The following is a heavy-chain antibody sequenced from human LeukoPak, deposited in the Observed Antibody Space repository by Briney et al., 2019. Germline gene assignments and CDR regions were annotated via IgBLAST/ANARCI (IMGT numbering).Heavy chain of an antibody. D-gene: IGHD1-20*01. Sequence: SETLSLTCTVSGGSISSSSYYWGWIRQPPGKGLEWIGSIYYSGSTYYNPSLKSRVTISVDTSKNQFSLKLSSVTAADTAVYYCARDAITGTPADAFDIWGQGTMVTVSS. CDR3: ARDAITGTPADAFDI. J-gene: IGHJ3*02. V-gene: IGHV4-39*07. CDR2: IYYSGST. CDR1: GGSISSSSYY.